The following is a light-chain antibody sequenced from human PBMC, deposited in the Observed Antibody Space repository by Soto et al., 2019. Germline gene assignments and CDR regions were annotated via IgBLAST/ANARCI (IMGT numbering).Light chain of an antibody. Sequence: EIVLTQSPVTLSVSPGERATLSCRASQSVGSNLVWYQQKPGQAPRLLIYGASSRATDIPARFSGSGSGTEFTLTISSLQSEDFAVYYCQQSNNWPLTFGGGTKVEIK. CDR1: QSVGSN. V-gene: IGKV3-15*01. J-gene: IGKJ4*01. CDR3: QQSNNWPLT. CDR2: GAS.